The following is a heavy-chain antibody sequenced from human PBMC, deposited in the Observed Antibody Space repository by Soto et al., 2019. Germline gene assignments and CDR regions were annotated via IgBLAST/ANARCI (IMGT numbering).Heavy chain of an antibody. J-gene: IGHJ3*02. CDR3: AREGGSYDSGGYLIRGAFDI. CDR1: GDSISTIDYY. CDR2: IYFRGNT. V-gene: IGHV4-31*03. D-gene: IGHD3-22*01. Sequence: SETLSLTCSVSGDSISTIDYYWTWIRQHPGKGLEWIGNIYFRGNTYYSPSLGSRLTIPLDTSKNQFSLKLTSVTAADTAVYYCAREGGSYDSGGYLIRGAFDIWGQGTVVTVSS.